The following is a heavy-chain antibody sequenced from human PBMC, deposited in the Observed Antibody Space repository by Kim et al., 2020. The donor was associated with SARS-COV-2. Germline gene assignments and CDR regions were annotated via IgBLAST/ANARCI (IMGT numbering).Heavy chain of an antibody. D-gene: IGHD3-10*01. CDR3: ASDIKHLLWFGLGYFQH. CDR1: GFTFSSYG. Sequence: GGSLRLSCAASGFTFSSYGMHWVRQAPGKGLEWVAVISYDGSNKYYAYSVKDRFTISRDNSKNTLYLQMNSQRDEDTAVDYCASDIKHLLWFGLGYFQHWGQGNLVTVSS. J-gene: IGHJ1*01. CDR2: ISYDGSNK. V-gene: IGHV3-33*05.